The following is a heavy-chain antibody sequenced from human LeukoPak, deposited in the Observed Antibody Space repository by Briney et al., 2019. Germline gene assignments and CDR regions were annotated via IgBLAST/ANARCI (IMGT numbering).Heavy chain of an antibody. CDR3: AKSYSSGWYFFDY. V-gene: IGHV3-23*01. Sequence: GGSLRLSCGASGFTFGSYAMSWVRQAPGKGLEWVSGISVSGGNTYYADSVKGRFTISRDNSKNTLYMQMNSLRAEDTAVYYCAKSYSSGWYFFDYWGQGTLVTVSS. CDR2: ISVSGGNT. D-gene: IGHD6-19*01. CDR1: GFTFGSYA. J-gene: IGHJ4*02.